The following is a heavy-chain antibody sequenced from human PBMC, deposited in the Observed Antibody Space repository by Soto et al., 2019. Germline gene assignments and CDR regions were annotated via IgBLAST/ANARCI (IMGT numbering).Heavy chain of an antibody. D-gene: IGHD1-26*01. CDR2: ISHDGSNR. J-gene: IGHJ6*02. CDR3: AREAESVVGASYLFFYGMDV. CDR1: GFTFANYG. V-gene: IGHV3-30*03. Sequence: QVQLVESGGGVVQPGRSLRLSCAASGFTFANYGMHWVRQAPGKGLEWVAFISHDGSNRYFADPVEGRFTISRDNSRSTLYLQINSLRAEDTAVYFCAREAESVVGASYLFFYGMDVWGQGTSVTVSS.